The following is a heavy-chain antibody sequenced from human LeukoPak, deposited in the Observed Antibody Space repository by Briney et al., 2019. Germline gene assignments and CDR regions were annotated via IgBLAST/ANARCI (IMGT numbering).Heavy chain of an antibody. CDR2: INSDGSST. Sequence: GVSLRLSCAASGFTFSNYWMHWVRQAPGKGLVWVSRINSDGSSTRDADSVKGRSTISRDNAKNTLYLQMNSLRAEDTAVYYCARASSYSSGYDYWGQGTLVTVSS. D-gene: IGHD6-19*01. CDR1: GFTFSNYW. V-gene: IGHV3-74*01. CDR3: ARASSYSSGYDY. J-gene: IGHJ4*02.